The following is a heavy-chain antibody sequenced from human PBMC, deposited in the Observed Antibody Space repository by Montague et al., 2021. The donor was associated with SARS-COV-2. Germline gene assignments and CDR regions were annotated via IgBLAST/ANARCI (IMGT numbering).Heavy chain of an antibody. CDR2: IYYSGST. CDR1: GGSISSGGYY. CDR3: ARVNTVRVYWFDP. Sequence: TLSLTCTVSGGSISSGGYYWSWIRQHPGKGLERIGYIYYSGSTYYNPSLKSRVTISVDTSKNQFSLKLSSVTAADTAVYYCARVNTVRVYWFDPWGQGTLVTVSS. V-gene: IGHV4-31*03. J-gene: IGHJ5*02. D-gene: IGHD4-11*01.